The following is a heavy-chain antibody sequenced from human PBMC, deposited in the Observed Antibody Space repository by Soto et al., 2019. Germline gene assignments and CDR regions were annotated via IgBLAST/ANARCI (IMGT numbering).Heavy chain of an antibody. CDR1: GDSVSSNSAA. V-gene: IGHV6-1*01. J-gene: IGHJ6*02. CDR2: TYYRSKWYN. CDR3: ARDRYSSSSPYYYYGMDV. Sequence: TLSLTCAISGDSVSSNSAAWNWIRQSPSRGLEWLGRTYYRSKWYNDYAVSVKSRITINPDTSKNQFPLQLNSVTPEDTAVYYCARDRYSSSSPYYYYGMDVWGQGTTVTVSS. D-gene: IGHD6-6*01.